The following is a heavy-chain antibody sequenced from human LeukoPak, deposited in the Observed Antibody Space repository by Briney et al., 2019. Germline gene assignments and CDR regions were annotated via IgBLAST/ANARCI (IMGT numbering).Heavy chain of an antibody. J-gene: IGHJ2*01. Sequence: GGSLRLSCAASGFTFSSYSMNWVRQAPGKGLEWVSSISSSSSYIYYADSVKGRFTISRDNAKNSLYLQMNSLRAEDTAVYYCARDGLDSSATNWHFDLWGRGTLVTVSS. CDR3: ARDGLDSSATNWHFDL. CDR1: GFTFSSYS. D-gene: IGHD3-22*01. CDR2: ISSSSSYI. V-gene: IGHV3-21*01.